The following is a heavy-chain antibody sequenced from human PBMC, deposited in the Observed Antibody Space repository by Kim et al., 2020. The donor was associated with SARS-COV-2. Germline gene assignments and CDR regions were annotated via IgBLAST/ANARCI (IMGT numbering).Heavy chain of an antibody. J-gene: IGHJ4*02. Sequence: DYAVSVKSRITINPDTSKNQFSLQLNSVAPEDTAVYYCARGYYRWYFDYWGQGTLVTVSS. D-gene: IGHD1-26*01. V-gene: IGHV6-1*01. CDR3: ARGYYRWYFDY.